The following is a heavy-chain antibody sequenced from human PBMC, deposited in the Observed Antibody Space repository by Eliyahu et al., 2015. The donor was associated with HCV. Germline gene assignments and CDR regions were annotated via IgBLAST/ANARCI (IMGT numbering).Heavy chain of an antibody. CDR3: AKASGIVVVVAAVDY. V-gene: IGHV3-23*01. J-gene: IGHJ4*02. Sequence: EVQLLESGGGLVQPGGSLRLSCAASXFTFSXYVMSWVRQAPGKGLEWVSAISGSGGSTYYADSVKGRFTISRDNSKNTLYLQMNSLRAEDTAVYYCAKASGIVVVVAAVDYWGQGTLVTVSS. D-gene: IGHD2-15*01. CDR1: XFTFSXYV. CDR2: ISGSGGST.